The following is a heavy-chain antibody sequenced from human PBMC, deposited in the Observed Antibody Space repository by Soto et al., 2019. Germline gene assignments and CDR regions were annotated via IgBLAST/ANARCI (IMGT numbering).Heavy chain of an antibody. CDR2: INHSGST. Sequence: PSETLSLTCAVYGGSFSGYYWSWIRQPPGKGLEWIGEINHSGSTYYNPSLKSRVTISVDTSKNQFSLKLSSVTAADTAVYYCAREGARTKYYYGSGSYYYYFDYWGQGTLVTVSS. CDR3: AREGARTKYYYGSGSYYYYFDY. CDR1: GGSFSGYY. J-gene: IGHJ4*02. D-gene: IGHD3-10*01. V-gene: IGHV4-34*01.